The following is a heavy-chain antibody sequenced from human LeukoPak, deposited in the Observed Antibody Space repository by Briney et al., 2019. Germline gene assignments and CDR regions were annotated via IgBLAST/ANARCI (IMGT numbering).Heavy chain of an antibody. CDR1: RASISSYY. V-gene: IGHV4-59*08. Sequence: PSETLSLTCTVSRASISSYYWSWIRQPPGKGLEWIGYIYYTGNSNYNPSLKSRVTISVDTSKNQFSLKLSSVTAADTAVYYCARRAVRGVISDYWGQGTLVTVSS. CDR2: IYYTGNS. CDR3: ARRAVRGVISDY. D-gene: IGHD3-10*01. J-gene: IGHJ4*02.